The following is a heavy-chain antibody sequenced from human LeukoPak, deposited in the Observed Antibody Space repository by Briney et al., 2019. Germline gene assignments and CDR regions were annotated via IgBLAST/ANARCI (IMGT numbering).Heavy chain of an antibody. CDR1: GFSVSGNY. V-gene: IGHV3-53*01. CDR2: TYSGGTT. D-gene: IGHD4-17*01. Sequence: GGSLRLSCAVSGFSVSGNYMSWVRLAPGRGLEWVSVTYSGGTTFYAGSVGGRFTISRDNSKNTLYLQMNSLTADDTAVYYCARGRETDSGGYVYYLDYWGQGTLVTVSS. J-gene: IGHJ4*02. CDR3: ARGRETDSGGYVYYLDY.